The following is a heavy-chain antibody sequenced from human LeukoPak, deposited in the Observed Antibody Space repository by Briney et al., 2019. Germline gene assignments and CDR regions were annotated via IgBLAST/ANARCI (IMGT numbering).Heavy chain of an antibody. CDR2: IKQDGSEK. J-gene: IGHJ4*02. Sequence: GGSLRLSCAASGFTFSSYWMSWVRQAPGKGLEWVANIKQDGSEKYYVDSVKGRFTISRDNAKNSLYLQMNSLRAEDTAVYYCVRDSSSWYPNFDYWGQGTLVTVSS. CDR3: VRDSSSWYPNFDY. CDR1: GFTFSSYW. V-gene: IGHV3-7*01. D-gene: IGHD6-13*01.